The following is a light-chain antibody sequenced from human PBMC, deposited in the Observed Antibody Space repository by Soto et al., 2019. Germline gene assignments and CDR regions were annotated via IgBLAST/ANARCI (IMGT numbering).Light chain of an antibody. CDR1: QSVSSN. J-gene: IGKJ2*01. CDR2: GAS. Sequence: EIVMTQSPATLSVSPGERATLSSRASQSVSSNLAWYQQKPGQAPRLLIYGASTRATGIPARFSGSGSGTEFTLTICSLQSEDVAVYYCQQYNNWTAYTFGQGTKLEIK. V-gene: IGKV3-15*01. CDR3: QQYNNWTAYT.